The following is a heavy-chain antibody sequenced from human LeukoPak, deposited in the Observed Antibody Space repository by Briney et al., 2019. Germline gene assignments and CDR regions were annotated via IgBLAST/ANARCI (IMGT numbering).Heavy chain of an antibody. V-gene: IGHV7-4-1*02. Sequence: ASVKVSCKASGYTFTSYAMNWVRQAPGQGLEWMGWINTNTGNPTYAQGFTGRFVFSLDTSVSTAYLQTSSLKAEDTAVYYCARDLWVYDYSNFGDYWGQGTLVTVSS. CDR2: INTNTGNP. CDR3: ARDLWVYDYSNFGDY. CDR1: GYTFTSYA. D-gene: IGHD4-11*01. J-gene: IGHJ4*02.